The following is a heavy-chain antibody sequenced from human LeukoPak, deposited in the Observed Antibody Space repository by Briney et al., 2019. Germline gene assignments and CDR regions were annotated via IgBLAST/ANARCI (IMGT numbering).Heavy chain of an antibody. CDR1: GFTFSCYA. J-gene: IGHJ3*02. CDR2: ISGSGGST. V-gene: IGHV3-23*01. CDR3: ARGFGPTDAFDI. Sequence: GGSLRLSCAASGFTFSCYAMSWVRQAPGKGLEWVSGISGSGGSTYYADSVKGRFTISRDNSKNTLYLQMNSLRAADTAVYYCARGFGPTDAFDIWGQGTMVTVSS. D-gene: IGHD3-10*01.